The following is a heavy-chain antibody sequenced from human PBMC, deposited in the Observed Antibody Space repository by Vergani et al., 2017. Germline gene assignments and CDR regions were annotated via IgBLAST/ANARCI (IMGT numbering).Heavy chain of an antibody. CDR3: ARRNYYGSGSYGY. D-gene: IGHD3-10*01. CDR2: INHSGST. Sequence: VQLLESGGGLVQPGGSLRLSCAASGFTFSSYAMSWIRQPPGKGLEWIGEINHSGSTNYNPSLKSRVTISVDTSKNQFSLKLSSVTAADTAVYYCARRNYYGSGSYGYWGQGTLVTVSS. J-gene: IGHJ4*02. CDR1: GFTFSSYA. V-gene: IGHV4-34*01.